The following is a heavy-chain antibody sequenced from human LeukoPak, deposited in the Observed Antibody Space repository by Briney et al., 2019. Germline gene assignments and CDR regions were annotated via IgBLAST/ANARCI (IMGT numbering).Heavy chain of an antibody. D-gene: IGHD5-12*01. CDR2: ISYDGSNK. J-gene: IGHJ4*02. Sequence: GGSLRLSCAASGFTFSSYAMHWVRQAPGKGLEWVAVISYDGSNKYYADSVKGRFTISRDNSKNTLYLQMNSLRAEDTAVYYCARSESGYVFDYWGQGTLVTVSS. CDR1: GFTFSSYA. V-gene: IGHV3-30-3*01. CDR3: ARSESGYVFDY.